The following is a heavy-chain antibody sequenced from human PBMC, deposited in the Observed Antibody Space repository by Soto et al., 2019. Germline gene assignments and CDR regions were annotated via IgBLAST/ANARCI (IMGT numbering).Heavy chain of an antibody. CDR1: GYTFTSYD. CDR3: AGDDSSGYRPTDAFDI. V-gene: IGHV1-8*01. D-gene: IGHD3-22*01. CDR2: MNPNSGNT. J-gene: IGHJ3*02. Sequence: ASVKVSCKASGYTFTSYDINWVRQATGQGLEWMGWMNPNSGNTGYAQKFQGRVTMTRNTSISTAYMELSSLRSEDTAVYYCAGDDSSGYRPTDAFDIWGQGTMVTVSS.